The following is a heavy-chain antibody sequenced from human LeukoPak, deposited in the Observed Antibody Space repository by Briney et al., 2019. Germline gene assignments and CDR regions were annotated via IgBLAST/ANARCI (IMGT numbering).Heavy chain of an antibody. V-gene: IGHV4-34*01. J-gene: IGHJ6*03. CDR1: GGSFSGYY. Sequence: SETLSLTCAVYGGSFSGYYWSWIRQPPGKGLEWIGEINHSGSTNYNPSLKSRVTISVDTSKNQFSLKLSSVTAADTAVYYCARVQGGYYYYMDVWGKGTTVTVSS. CDR2: INHSGST. CDR3: ARVQGGYYYYMDV. D-gene: IGHD3-16*01.